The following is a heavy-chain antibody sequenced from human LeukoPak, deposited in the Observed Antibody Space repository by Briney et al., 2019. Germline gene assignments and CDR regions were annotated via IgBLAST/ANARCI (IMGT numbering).Heavy chain of an antibody. V-gene: IGHV4-59*12. D-gene: IGHD6-13*01. J-gene: IGHJ4*02. Sequence: SETLSLTCTVSGGSISSYYWSWIRQPPGKGLEWIGYIYYSGSTNYNPSLKSRVTISVDTSKNQFSLKLSSVTAADTAVYYCARVVKSGSSCPDYWGQGTLVTVSS. CDR3: ARVVKSGSSCPDY. CDR1: GGSISSYY. CDR2: IYYSGST.